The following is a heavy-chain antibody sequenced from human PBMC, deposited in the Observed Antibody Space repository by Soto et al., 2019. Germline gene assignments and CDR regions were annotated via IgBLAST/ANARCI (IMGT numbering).Heavy chain of an antibody. CDR1: GGSIAGSNYF. CDR2: IYYSRGT. D-gene: IGHD3-3*01. V-gene: IGHV4-39*07. CDR3: ARGRVFGVVIKNYYGMDV. J-gene: IGHJ6*02. Sequence: SETLSLTCSVSGGSIAGSNYFWGWIRQSPGKGLEWIGSIYYSRGTYYNPSLESRVTISVDTSKNQFSLKLSSVTAADTAVYYCARGRVFGVVIKNYYGMDVWGQGTTVTVSS.